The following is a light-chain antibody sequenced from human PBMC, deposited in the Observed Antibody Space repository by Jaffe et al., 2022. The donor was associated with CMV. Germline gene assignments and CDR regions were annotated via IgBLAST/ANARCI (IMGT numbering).Light chain of an antibody. J-gene: IGKJ4*01. V-gene: IGKV3-11*01. CDR1: QSISPY. Sequence: EIVLTQSPATLSLSPGERATLSCRASQSISPYLAWYQQKPGQAPRLLMYDVSNRAPGIPARFSGSGSGTDFTLTISSLEPEDFAVYYCQQRSNWPLLTFGGGTKVEIK. CDR3: QQRSNWPLLT. CDR2: DVS.